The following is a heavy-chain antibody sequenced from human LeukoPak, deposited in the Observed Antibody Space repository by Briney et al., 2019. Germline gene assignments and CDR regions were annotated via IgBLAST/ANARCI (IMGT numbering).Heavy chain of an antibody. Sequence: PGGSLRLSCAASGFTFSTYAMSWVRQAPGKGLEWVSAISGSGGSTYYADSVKGRFTISRDNSKNTLYLQMNSLRAEDTAVYYCAKDLGELLEYYFDYWGQGTLVTVSS. CDR3: AKDLGELLEYYFDY. D-gene: IGHD1-26*01. V-gene: IGHV3-23*01. CDR1: GFTFSTYA. J-gene: IGHJ4*02. CDR2: ISGSGGST.